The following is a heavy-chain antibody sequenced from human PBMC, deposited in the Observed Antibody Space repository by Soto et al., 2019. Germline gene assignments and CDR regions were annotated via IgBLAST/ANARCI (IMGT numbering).Heavy chain of an antibody. CDR3: ARGVVAATRREFDP. J-gene: IGHJ5*02. D-gene: IGHD2-15*01. CDR1: GFTVSSYW. CDR2: INSDGSST. V-gene: IGHV3-74*01. Sequence: AGSLRLSGAASGFTVSSYWMHWVRQAPGKGLVWVSRINSDGSSTSYADSVKGRFTISRDNAKNTLYLQMNSLRAEATAVYYCARGVVAATRREFDPWGQGTLVTVSS.